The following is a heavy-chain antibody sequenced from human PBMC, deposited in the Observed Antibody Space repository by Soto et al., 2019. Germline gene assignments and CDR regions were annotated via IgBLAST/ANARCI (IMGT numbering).Heavy chain of an antibody. D-gene: IGHD1-1*01. CDR1: GYTFTNTV. CDR2: ISADNGNT. V-gene: IGHV1-3*05. J-gene: IGHJ4*02. CDR3: ARGEKGTISDY. Sequence: QVQLVQSGAEEKKPGASVKVSCKASGYTFTNTVMHWVRQAPGQRLEWMGWISADNGNTKYSQKFQGRVTITRDTSANTAYMELSSLRSEDTAVYYCARGEKGTISDYWGQGTLVTVSS.